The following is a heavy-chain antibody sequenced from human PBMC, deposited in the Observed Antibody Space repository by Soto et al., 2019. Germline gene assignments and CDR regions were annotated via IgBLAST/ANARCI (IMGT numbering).Heavy chain of an antibody. D-gene: IGHD6-6*01. CDR3: ARVAPVTHIATPLFGMDV. CDR2: IYYSGST. V-gene: IGHV4-59*01. CDR1: GGSISSYY. Sequence: PSETLSLTCTVSGGSISSYYWSWIRQPPGKGLEWIGYIYYSGSTNYNPSLKSRVTISVDTSKNQFSLKLSSVTAADTAVYYCARVAPVTHIATPLFGMDVWGQGTTVTVYS. J-gene: IGHJ6*02.